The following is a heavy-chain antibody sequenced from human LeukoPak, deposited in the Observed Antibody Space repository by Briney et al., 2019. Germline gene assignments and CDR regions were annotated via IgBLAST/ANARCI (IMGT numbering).Heavy chain of an antibody. J-gene: IGHJ6*03. Sequence: GGSLRLSCAASGFTFSDYYMSWIRQAPGKGLEWVVCISSSGSTIYYADSVKGRFTISRDNSKNTLYLQMNSLRAEDTAVYYCAKPGMPTVLYYYIDVWGKGTTVTISS. CDR1: GFTFSDYY. D-gene: IGHD1-1*01. V-gene: IGHV3-11*04. CDR3: AKPGMPTVLYYYIDV. CDR2: ISSSGSTI.